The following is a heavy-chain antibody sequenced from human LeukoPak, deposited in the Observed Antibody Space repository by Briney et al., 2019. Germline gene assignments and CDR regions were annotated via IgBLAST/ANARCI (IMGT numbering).Heavy chain of an antibody. V-gene: IGHV4-39*07. CDR1: GGSISSSSYY. CDR2: IYYSGST. J-gene: IGHJ4*02. CDR3: ARVPSSGWWVDY. D-gene: IGHD6-19*01. Sequence: SETLSLTCTVSGGSISSSSYYWGWIRQPPGKGLEWIGSIYYSGSTYYNPSLKSRVTISVDTSKNQFSLKLGSVTAADTAVYYCARVPSSGWWVDYWGQGTLVTVSS.